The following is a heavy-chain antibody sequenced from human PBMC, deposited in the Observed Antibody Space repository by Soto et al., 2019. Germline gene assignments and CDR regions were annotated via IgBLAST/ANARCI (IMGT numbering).Heavy chain of an antibody. CDR2: ISSSGSTI. CDR1: GFTFSDYY. J-gene: IGHJ4*02. V-gene: IGHV3-11*01. CDR3: ARFSRYYFAY. D-gene: IGHD3-3*02. Sequence: PGGSLRLSCAASGFTFSDYYMSWIRQAPGKGLEWVSYISSSGSTIYYADSVKGRFTISRDNAKKSLYMKMNSLRAEDTAVYYCARFSRYYFAYWGQGTLVTVSS.